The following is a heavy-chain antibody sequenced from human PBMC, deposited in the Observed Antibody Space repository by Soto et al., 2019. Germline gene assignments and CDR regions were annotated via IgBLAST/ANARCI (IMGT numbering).Heavy chain of an antibody. V-gene: IGHV1-2*02. Sequence: ASVKVSCKASGYTFTDYFMHWVRQAPGQGLEWMGWINPNSGDTNYAQKFQGSVTMTRDTSISTAYLELSSLRSDDTAVCFCARVLATVTTWALGYWGQGTLVTVSS. J-gene: IGHJ4*02. CDR1: GYTFTDYF. CDR2: INPNSGDT. CDR3: ARVLATVTTWALGY. D-gene: IGHD4-4*01.